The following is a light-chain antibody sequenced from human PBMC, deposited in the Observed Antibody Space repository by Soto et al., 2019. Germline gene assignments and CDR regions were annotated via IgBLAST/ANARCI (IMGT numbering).Light chain of an antibody. V-gene: IGKV3-15*01. CDR2: DTS. CDR3: QEYIQWPPGM. J-gene: IGKJ1*01. CDR1: QFVSSR. Sequence: DIVVTQSPATLSASPGERVTLSCRASQFVSSRLAWYQQRPGQVPRLLIYDTSTRAPGISARFSGSGSGTEFTLNLSGLQSEDFAVYYCQEYIQWPPGMFGPGTTVDIK.